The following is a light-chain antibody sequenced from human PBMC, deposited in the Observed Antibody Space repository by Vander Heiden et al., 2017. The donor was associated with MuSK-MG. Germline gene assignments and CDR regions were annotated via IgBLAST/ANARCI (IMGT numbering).Light chain of an antibody. Sequence: PSSLSASVGDRVTITCRASQSISTYLNWYQQKPGKAPKLLIYATSSLQSGVPSRFSGSGSGTDFTLTISRLQPEDFATHYCQQGDSTPLTFGEGTKLEVK. CDR3: QQGDSTPLT. V-gene: IGKV1-39*01. CDR1: QSISTY. CDR2: ATS. J-gene: IGKJ4*01.